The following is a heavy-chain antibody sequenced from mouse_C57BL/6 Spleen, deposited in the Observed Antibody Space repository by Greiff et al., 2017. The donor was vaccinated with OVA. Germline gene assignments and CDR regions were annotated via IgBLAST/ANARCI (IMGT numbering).Heavy chain of an antibody. V-gene: IGHV5-4*01. CDR3: ARDHYGSSR. J-gene: IGHJ4*01. Sequence: EVKLVEPGGGLVKPGGSLKLSCAASGFTFSSYAMSWVRQTPEKRLEWVATISDGGSYTYYPDNVKGRFTISRDNAKNNLYLQMSHLKSEDTAMYYCARDHYGSSRWGQGTSVTVSS. CDR1: GFTFSSYA. D-gene: IGHD1-1*01. CDR2: ISDGGSYT.